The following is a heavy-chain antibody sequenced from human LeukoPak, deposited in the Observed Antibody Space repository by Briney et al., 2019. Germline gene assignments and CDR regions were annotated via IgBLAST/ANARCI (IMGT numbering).Heavy chain of an antibody. Sequence: GASVKVSCKASGYTFTGYYMHWVRQAPGQGLEWMGRINPNSGGSNYAQKFQGRVTMTRDTSISTAYMELSRLRSDGTAVYYCARANGSQWLPNGDWFDPWGQGTLVPVSS. D-gene: IGHD6-19*01. J-gene: IGHJ5*02. CDR2: INPNSGGS. CDR1: GYTFTGYY. CDR3: ARANGSQWLPNGDWFDP. V-gene: IGHV1-2*06.